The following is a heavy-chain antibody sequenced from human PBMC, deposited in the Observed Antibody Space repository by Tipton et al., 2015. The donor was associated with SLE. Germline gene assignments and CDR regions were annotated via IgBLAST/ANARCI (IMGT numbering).Heavy chain of an antibody. V-gene: IGHV3-23*01. CDR3: AKAAEVFDY. Sequence: SLRLSCAASGLTFRTYYMSWIRQAPGKGLEWVSYISNNGATTYYADSVKGRFTISRDNSKNTVYLHMTSLRAEDTAVYYCAKAAEVFDYWGQGTLVTVSS. CDR1: GLTFRTYY. CDR2: ISNNGATT. J-gene: IGHJ4*02.